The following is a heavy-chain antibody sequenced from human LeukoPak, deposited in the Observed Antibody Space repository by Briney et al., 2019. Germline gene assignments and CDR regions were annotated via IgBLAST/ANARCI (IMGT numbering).Heavy chain of an antibody. J-gene: IGHJ5*02. CDR3: AGLLGYCSSTSCPNWFDP. CDR2: IYYSGST. CDR1: GGSISSGDYY. V-gene: IGHV4-30-4*08. D-gene: IGHD2-2*01. Sequence: PSETLSLTCTVSGGSISSGDYYWSWIRQPPGTGLEWIGYIYYSGSTYYNPSLKSRVTISVDTSKNQFSLKLSSVTAADTAVYYCAGLLGYCSSTSCPNWFDPWGQGTLVTVSS.